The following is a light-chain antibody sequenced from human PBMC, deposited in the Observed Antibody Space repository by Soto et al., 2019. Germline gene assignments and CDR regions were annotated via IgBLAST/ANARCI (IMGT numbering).Light chain of an antibody. V-gene: IGKV3-11*01. CDR1: QRITTY. CDR2: DAS. J-gene: IGKJ4*01. Sequence: NVLTGSHAPPYLSPGATAILSCRASQRITTYLAWYQQKPGQTPRLLIYDASNRATGIPARFSGSGSGTDFTLTISSLEPEEFAFYYCQQRGGWTLNFRGGTMVEI. CDR3: QQRGGWTLN.